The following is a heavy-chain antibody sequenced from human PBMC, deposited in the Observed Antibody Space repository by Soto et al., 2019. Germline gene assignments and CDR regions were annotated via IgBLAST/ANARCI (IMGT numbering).Heavy chain of an antibody. D-gene: IGHD3-10*01. CDR1: GYSFTSYW. V-gene: IGHV5-51*01. J-gene: IGHJ6*02. CDR3: ARQGRFGELAYYYYGMDV. CDR2: IYPGDSDT. Sequence: PGESLKISCKGSGYSFTSYWIGWVRQMPGKGLEWMGIIYPGDSDTRYSPSFQGQVTISADKSISTAYLQWSSLKASDTAMYYCARQGRFGELAYYYYGMDVWGQGTTVTVSS.